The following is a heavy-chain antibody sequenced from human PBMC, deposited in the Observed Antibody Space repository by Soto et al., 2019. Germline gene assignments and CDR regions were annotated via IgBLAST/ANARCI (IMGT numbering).Heavy chain of an antibody. Sequence: EVQVVESGGGLVQPGGSLRLSCAASGFTFNTYWMTWVRQAPGKGLEWVANINEDGTRKNYMDSVEGRFTISRDNGKSSLSLQMTSLRPEDTAVYYCTRDVTPFENDNACDAFDIWGQGTLVSVSS. CDR2: INEDGTRK. V-gene: IGHV3-7*01. J-gene: IGHJ3*02. CDR1: GFTFNTYW. D-gene: IGHD2-21*02. CDR3: TRDVTPFENDNACDAFDI.